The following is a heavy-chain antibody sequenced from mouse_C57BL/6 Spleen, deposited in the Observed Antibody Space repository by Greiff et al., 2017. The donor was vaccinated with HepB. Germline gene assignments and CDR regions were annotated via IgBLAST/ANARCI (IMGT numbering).Heavy chain of an antibody. Sequence: VQLQQSGAELARPGASVKLSCKASGYTFTSYGISWVKQRTGQGLEWIGEIYPRSGNTYYNEKFKGKATLTADKSSSTAYMELRSLTSEDSAVYVCARSGYDYDVGFAYWGQGTLVTVSA. CDR1: GYTFTSYG. J-gene: IGHJ3*01. CDR2: IYPRSGNT. V-gene: IGHV1-81*01. CDR3: ARSGYDYDVGFAY. D-gene: IGHD2-4*01.